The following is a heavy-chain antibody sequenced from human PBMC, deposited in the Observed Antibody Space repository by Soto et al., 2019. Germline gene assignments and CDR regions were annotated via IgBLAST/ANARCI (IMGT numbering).Heavy chain of an antibody. V-gene: IGHV3-21*01. D-gene: IGHD1-1*01. CDR1: GFTFSSYT. J-gene: IGHJ4*02. CDR3: ARRTLPGSPTFDS. Sequence: EVQLVESGGGLVKPGGSLRLSCAASGFTFSSYTMNWVRQAPGKGLEWVSFISSGSTFIDYADSVKGRITISRDNAKNSLYLQMNSLRAEDTAVYYCARRTLPGSPTFDSWGQGILVTVSS. CDR2: ISSGSTFI.